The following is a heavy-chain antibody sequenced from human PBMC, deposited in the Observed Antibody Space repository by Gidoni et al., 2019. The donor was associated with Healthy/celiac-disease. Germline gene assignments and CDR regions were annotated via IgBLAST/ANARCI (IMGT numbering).Heavy chain of an antibody. Sequence: QLQLQESGPGLVKPSATLSLTCTVSGGSISSSSYYWGWIRQPPGKGLEWIGSIYYSGSTYYNPSLKSRVTISVDTSKNQFSLKLSSVTAADTAVYYCAKSQPGRGGSGTAFDYWGQGTLVTVSS. CDR1: GGSISSSSYY. CDR2: IYYSGST. CDR3: AKSQPGRGGSGTAFDY. V-gene: IGHV4-39*01. J-gene: IGHJ4*02. D-gene: IGHD3-10*01.